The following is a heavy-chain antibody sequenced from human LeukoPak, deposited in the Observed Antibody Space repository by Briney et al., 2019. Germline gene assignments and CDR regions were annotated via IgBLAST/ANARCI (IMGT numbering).Heavy chain of an antibody. D-gene: IGHD4-17*01. Sequence: GGSLRLSCAASGLTFSSYAMHWVRKAPGKGLKWLAVISYDGSNKYYADSVKGRFTISRDNAKNSLYLQMNSLRVEDTAVYYCARAADYEYNWFDPWGQGTLVTVSS. CDR3: ARAADYEYNWFDP. J-gene: IGHJ5*02. CDR1: GLTFSSYA. CDR2: ISYDGSNK. V-gene: IGHV3-30*04.